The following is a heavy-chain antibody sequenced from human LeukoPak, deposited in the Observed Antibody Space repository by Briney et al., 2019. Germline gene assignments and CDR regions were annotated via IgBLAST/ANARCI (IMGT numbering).Heavy chain of an antibody. CDR2: IYYSGST. D-gene: IGHD4-17*01. J-gene: IGHJ3*02. CDR3: ARLPVNTGDDALDI. V-gene: IGHV4-59*08. Sequence: SETLSLTCTVSGGSISSYYWSWIRQPPGKGLEWIGYIYYSGSTKYNPSLKSRVTISVDTSKNQFSLKLSPVTAADTAVYYCARLPVNTGDDALDIWGQGTMVTVSS. CDR1: GGSISSYY.